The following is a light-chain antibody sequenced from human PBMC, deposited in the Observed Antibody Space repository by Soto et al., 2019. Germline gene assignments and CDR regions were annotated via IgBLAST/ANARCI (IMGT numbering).Light chain of an antibody. CDR2: DVS. CDR1: QSVSSNY. J-gene: IGKJ1*01. Sequence: DIVLMQSPGTLSLSPGERATLSCRSSQSVSSNYLAWYQQKPDQAPRLVIYDVSGRATGIPDRFSGSGSGTAFTLTISRLEPEDSAVYYCQQYGSSPTFGQGTKVEIK. CDR3: QQYGSSPT. V-gene: IGKV3-20*01.